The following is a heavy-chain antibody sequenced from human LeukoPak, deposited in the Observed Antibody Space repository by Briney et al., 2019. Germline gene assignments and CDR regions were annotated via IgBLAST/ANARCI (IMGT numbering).Heavy chain of an antibody. CDR3: ARDYYGSGSYSPGGWFDP. D-gene: IGHD3-10*01. CDR2: IYSGGST. V-gene: IGHV3-53*01. Sequence: GGSLRLSCAASGFTVSSNYMSWVRQAPGKGLEWVSVIYSGGSTYYADSVKGRFTISRDNSKNTLYLQMNSLRAEDTAVYYCARDYYGSGSYSPGGWFDPWGQGTLVTVSS. CDR1: GFTVSSNY. J-gene: IGHJ5*02.